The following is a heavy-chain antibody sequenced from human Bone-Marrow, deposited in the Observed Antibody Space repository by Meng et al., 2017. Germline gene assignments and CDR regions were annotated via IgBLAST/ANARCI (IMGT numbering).Heavy chain of an antibody. CDR3: ARGRSAAGSFLP. CDR1: GFTFSSYA. V-gene: IGHV3-23*01. Sequence: GESLKISCAASGFTFSSYAMSWVRQAPGKGLEWVSAISGSGGSTYYADSVKGRFTISRDNSKNTLYLQMNSLRAEDTAVYYCARGRSAAGSFLPWGQGTLVTVSS. CDR2: ISGSGGST. D-gene: IGHD6-13*01. J-gene: IGHJ5*02.